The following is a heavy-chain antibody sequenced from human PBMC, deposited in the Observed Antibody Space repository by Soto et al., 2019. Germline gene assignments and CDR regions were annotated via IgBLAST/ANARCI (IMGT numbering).Heavy chain of an antibody. CDR1: GYTFTGYY. CDR2: INPNSGGT. J-gene: IGHJ6*02. Sequence: ASVKVSCKASGYTFTGYYMHWVRQAPGQGLEWMGWINPNSGGTNYAQKFQGWVTMTRDTSISTAYMELSRLRSDDPAVYYCARGPYSSSWYPYYYYGMDVWGQGTTVTVSS. D-gene: IGHD6-13*01. V-gene: IGHV1-2*04. CDR3: ARGPYSSSWYPYYYYGMDV.